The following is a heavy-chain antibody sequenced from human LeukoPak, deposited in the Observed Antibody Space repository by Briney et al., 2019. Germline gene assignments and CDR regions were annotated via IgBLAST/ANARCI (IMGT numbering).Heavy chain of an antibody. D-gene: IGHD6-25*01. CDR1: GFTFSSYG. V-gene: IGHV3-33*01. CDR2: IWYDGSNK. J-gene: IGHJ4*02. Sequence: GGSLRLSCAASGFTFSSYGMHWVRQAPGKGLEWVAVIWYDGSNKYYADSVKGRFTISRDNSKNTLYLQMNSLRAEDTAVYYCARSIYFRLLFDYWGQGTLVTVSS. CDR3: ARSIYFRLLFDY.